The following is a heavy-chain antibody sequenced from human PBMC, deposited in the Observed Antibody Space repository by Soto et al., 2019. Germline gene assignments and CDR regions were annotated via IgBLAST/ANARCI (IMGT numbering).Heavy chain of an antibody. Sequence: PGGSLRLSCAASGFTFSSYDMHWVRQATGKGLEWVSAIGTAGDTYYPGSVKGRFTISRENAKNSLYLQMNSLRAGDTAVYYCARGLYDFWSGYHDAFDIWGQATMVTVSS. CDR2: IGTAGDT. D-gene: IGHD3-3*01. V-gene: IGHV3-13*01. J-gene: IGHJ3*02. CDR1: GFTFSSYD. CDR3: ARGLYDFWSGYHDAFDI.